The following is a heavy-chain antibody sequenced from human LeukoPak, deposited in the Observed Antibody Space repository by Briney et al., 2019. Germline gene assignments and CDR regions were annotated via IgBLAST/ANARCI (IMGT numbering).Heavy chain of an antibody. CDR1: GYTFTSYA. CDR3: ARDVAAAGMRSNWFDP. CDR2: INAGNGNT. D-gene: IGHD6-13*01. J-gene: IGHJ5*02. Sequence: ASVKVSCKASGYTFTSYAMNWVRQAPGQGLEWMGWINAGNGNTKYSQKFQGRVTITRDTSASTAYMELSSLRSEDTAVYYCARDVAAAGMRSNWFDPWGQGTLVTVSS. V-gene: IGHV1-3*01.